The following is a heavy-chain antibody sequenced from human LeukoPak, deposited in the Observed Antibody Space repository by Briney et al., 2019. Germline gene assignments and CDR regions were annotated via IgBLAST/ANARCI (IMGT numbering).Heavy chain of an antibody. CDR2: INHSGST. CDR1: GGSFSGYY. V-gene: IGHV4-34*01. J-gene: IGHJ6*02. Sequence: SETLSLTCAVYGGSFSGYYWSWIRQPPGKGLEWIGEINHSGSTNYNPSLKSRVTISVDTSKNQFSLKLSSVTAADTAVYYCARDQGYQLLPFYYYGMDVWGQGTTVTVSS. CDR3: ARDQGYQLLPFYYYGMDV. D-gene: IGHD2-2*01.